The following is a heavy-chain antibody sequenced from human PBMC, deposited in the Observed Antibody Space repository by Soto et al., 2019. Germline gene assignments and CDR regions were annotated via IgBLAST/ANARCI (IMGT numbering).Heavy chain of an antibody. Sequence: SETLSLTCTVSGGSISSSSYYWGWIRQPPWKGLEWIGSIYYSGSTYYNPSLKSRVTISVDTSKNQFSLKLSSVTAADTAVYYCARPHASEYYDSTGGEYYFDYWGQGTLVTVSS. J-gene: IGHJ4*02. CDR1: GGSISSSSYY. CDR2: IYYSGST. CDR3: ARPHASEYYDSTGGEYYFDY. D-gene: IGHD3-22*01. V-gene: IGHV4-39*01.